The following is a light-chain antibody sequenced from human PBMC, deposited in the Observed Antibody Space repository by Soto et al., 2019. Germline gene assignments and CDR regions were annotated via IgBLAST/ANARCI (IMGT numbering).Light chain of an antibody. CDR2: DVS. CDR1: SSDVGGYNY. V-gene: IGLV2-11*01. Sequence: QSALTQPRSVSGSPGQSVTISCTGTSSDVGGYNYVSWYQQHPGKAPKVMIYDVSKRPSGVPDRFSGSKSGNTASLTIFGLQAEDEVDYYCCSYAGSFTYWVFGGGTKLTVL. CDR3: CSYAGSFTYWV. J-gene: IGLJ3*02.